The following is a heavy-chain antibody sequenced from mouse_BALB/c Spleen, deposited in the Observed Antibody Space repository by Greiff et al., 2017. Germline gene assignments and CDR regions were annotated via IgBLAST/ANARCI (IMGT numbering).Heavy chain of an antibody. D-gene: IGHD3-2*01. J-gene: IGHJ3*01. CDR2: IYPGDGST. CDR3: ARGQLGLLSWFAY. CDR1: GYTFTSYY. V-gene: IGHV1S56*01. Sequence: VQLQQSGPELVKPGASVKMSCKASGYTFTSYYIHWVKQRPGQGLEWIGWIYPGDGSTKYNEKFKGKTTLTADKSSSTAYMLLSSLTSEDSAIYFCARGQLGLLSWFAYWGQGTLVTVSA.